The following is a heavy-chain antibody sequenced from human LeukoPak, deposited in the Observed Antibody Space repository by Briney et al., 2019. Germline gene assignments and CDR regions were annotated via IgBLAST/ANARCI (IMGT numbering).Heavy chain of an antibody. CDR2: IYSGGVT. Sequence: GGSLRLSCAASGTTVSSNYMSWVRQAPGKGLEWVSVIYSGGVTYSADSVKGRFTISRDNSKNTLYLQMNSLRAEDTAVYYCARVSSNWYYFDYWGQGTLVTVSS. CDR1: GTTVSSNY. CDR3: ARVSSNWYYFDY. D-gene: IGHD6-13*01. V-gene: IGHV3-66*01. J-gene: IGHJ4*02.